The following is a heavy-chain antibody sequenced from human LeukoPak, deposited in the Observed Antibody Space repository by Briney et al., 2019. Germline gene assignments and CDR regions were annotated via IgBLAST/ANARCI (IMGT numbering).Heavy chain of an antibody. CDR1: GYTFTGYY. J-gene: IGHJ4*02. V-gene: IGHV1-2*06. CDR3: ARGKDGYNYFLTEYYFDY. CDR2: INPNSGGT. D-gene: IGHD5-24*01. Sequence: ASVKVPCKASGYTFTGYYMHWVRQAPGQGLEWMGRINPNSGGTNYAQKFQGRVTMTRDTSISTAYMELSRLRSDDTAVYYCARGKDGYNYFLTEYYFDYWGQGTLVTVSS.